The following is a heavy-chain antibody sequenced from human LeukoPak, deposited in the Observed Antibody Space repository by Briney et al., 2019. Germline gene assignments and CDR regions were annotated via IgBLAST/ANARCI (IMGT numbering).Heavy chain of an antibody. CDR3: AREKLWFGELLYEEMDV. CDR2: INHSGST. V-gene: IGHV4-34*01. CDR1: GGSFSGYY. Sequence: PSETLSLNCAVYGGSFSGYYWSWIRQSPGKGLEWIGEINHSGSTNYNPSLKSRVTISVDTSKNQFSLKLSSVTAADTAVYYCAREKLWFGELLYEEMDVWGKGTTVTVSS. J-gene: IGHJ6*04. D-gene: IGHD3-10*01.